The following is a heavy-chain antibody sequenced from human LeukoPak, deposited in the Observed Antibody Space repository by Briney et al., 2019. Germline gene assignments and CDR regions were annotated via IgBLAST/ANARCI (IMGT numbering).Heavy chain of an antibody. CDR2: MNPNSGNT. J-gene: IGHJ6*03. V-gene: IGHV1-8*03. D-gene: IGHD6-19*01. Sequence: GSSVKVSCKASGYTFTSYDINWVRQATGQGLEWMGWMNPNSGNTGYAQKFQGRVTITRNTSISTAYMELSSLRSEDTAVYYCAGGAEIAVVPGDYYYYYMDVWGKGTTVTVSS. CDR3: AGGAEIAVVPGDYYYYYMDV. CDR1: GYTFTSYD.